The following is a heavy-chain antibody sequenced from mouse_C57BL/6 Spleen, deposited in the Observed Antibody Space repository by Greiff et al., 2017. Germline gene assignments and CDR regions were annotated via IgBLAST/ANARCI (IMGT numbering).Heavy chain of an antibody. V-gene: IGHV3-6*01. D-gene: IGHD1-1*01. CDR3: ARAGRNYYGSSYFDY. CDR2: ISYDGSN. Sequence: ESGPGLVKPSQSLSLTCSVTGYSITSGYSWNWIRQFPGTKLEWMGFISYDGSNNYNPSIKNRISSTRDTSKNQFFLKLNSVTTEDTATYYCARAGRNYYGSSYFDYRGQGTTLTVSS. J-gene: IGHJ2*01. CDR1: GYSITSGYS.